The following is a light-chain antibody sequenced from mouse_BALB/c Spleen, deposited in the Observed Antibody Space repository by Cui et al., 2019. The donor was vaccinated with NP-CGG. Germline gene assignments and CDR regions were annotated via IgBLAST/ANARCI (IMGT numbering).Light chain of an antibody. V-gene: IGLV1*01. CDR1: NGTVTTSNY. Sequence: QAAVTQESVLTSSQGETVTLTCRSSNGTVTTSNYSNWVQEKPDHLFTGLIGGTNNRTPGVPSRFSGSLIGDKAALTITGAQTEDEAIYFCALWYSNHWVFGGGTKLTVL. J-gene: IGLJ1*01. CDR2: GTN. CDR3: ALWYSNHWV.